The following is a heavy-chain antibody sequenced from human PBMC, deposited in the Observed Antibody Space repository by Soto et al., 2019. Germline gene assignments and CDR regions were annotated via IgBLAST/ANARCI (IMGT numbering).Heavy chain of an antibody. V-gene: IGHV3-48*01. D-gene: IGHD2-15*01. J-gene: IGHJ4*02. CDR3: ARDRGCSGGICYRDLGY. CDR2: ISSTSNTI. Sequence: EVQLVESGGGLVQPGGSLRLSCAASGFTFSSYSMSWVRQAPGKGLEWVSYISSTSNTICYADSVKGRFTISRDNAQNSLYLHMNSLSAEDTAVYYCARDRGCSGGICYRDLGYWGQGTLVTVSS. CDR1: GFTFSSYS.